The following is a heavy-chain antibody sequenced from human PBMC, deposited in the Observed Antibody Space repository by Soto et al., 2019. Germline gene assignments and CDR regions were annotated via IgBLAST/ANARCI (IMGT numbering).Heavy chain of an antibody. CDR3: ARGRDVVVPAKTGWFGP. CDR1: GGSFSGYY. V-gene: IGHV4-34*01. D-gene: IGHD2-2*01. CDR2: INHSGST. Sequence: QVQLQQWGAGLLKPSETLSLTCAVYGGSFSGYYWSWIRQPPGKGLEWIGEINHSGSTNYNPSLKSRVTISVDTSKNQFSLKLSSVTAADTAVYYCARGRDVVVPAKTGWFGPWGQGTLVTVSS. J-gene: IGHJ5*02.